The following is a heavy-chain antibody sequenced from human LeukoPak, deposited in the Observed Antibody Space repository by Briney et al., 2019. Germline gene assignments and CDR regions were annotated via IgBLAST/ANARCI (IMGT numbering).Heavy chain of an antibody. CDR3: SRLRGYSYGYGDY. Sequence: GGSLRLSCAASGFTFSNYAMSWVRQAPGKGLEWVSSISDSGGSTYYADSVKGRFTVSRDNAKNSLYLQMNSLRAEDTAVYYCSRLRGYSYGYGDYWGQGTLVTVSS. J-gene: IGHJ4*02. V-gene: IGHV3-23*01. CDR1: GFTFSNYA. D-gene: IGHD5-18*01. CDR2: ISDSGGST.